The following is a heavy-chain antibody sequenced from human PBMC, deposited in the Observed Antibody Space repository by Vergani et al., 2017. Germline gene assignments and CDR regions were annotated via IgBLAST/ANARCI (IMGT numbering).Heavy chain of an antibody. CDR1: ADSISSGDYY. CDR3: ARGGGFSVYDFVY. Sequence: QLQLQQSGPGLVKPSETLFLTCTVSADSISSGDYYWSWIRQPPGKGLEWIGHIYYSGSNNDNPSLKSRVTISLDTSKNQFSLKLSSVTAADTAVYYCARGGGFSVYDFVYWGQGTLVTVSS. V-gene: IGHV4-30-4*08. CDR2: IYYSGSN. D-gene: IGHD5/OR15-5a*01. J-gene: IGHJ4*02.